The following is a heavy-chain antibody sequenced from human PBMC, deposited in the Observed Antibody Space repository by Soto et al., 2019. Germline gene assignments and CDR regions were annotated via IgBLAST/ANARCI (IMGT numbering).Heavy chain of an antibody. CDR3: TRDDRQAGYGAKWYFDL. D-gene: IGHD4-17*01. Sequence: ASVKVSCKASGYTFNNYGISWVRQAPGQGLEWMGWISPYNGDTNSAPRLQGRVTMTTDTSTSTAYMELRSLRSDDTAVYYCTRDDRQAGYGAKWYFDLWGRGTLVTVSS. J-gene: IGHJ2*01. CDR2: ISPYNGDT. V-gene: IGHV1-18*01. CDR1: GYTFNNYG.